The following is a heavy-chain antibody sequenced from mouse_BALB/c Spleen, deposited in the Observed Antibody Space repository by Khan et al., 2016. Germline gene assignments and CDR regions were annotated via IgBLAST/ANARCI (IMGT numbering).Heavy chain of an antibody. CDR1: GFTFNTYA. CDR2: IRSKSYNYTT. V-gene: IGHV10-1*02. D-gene: IGHD2-12*01. Sequence: EVQLVESGGGLVQPQGSLKLSCAASGFTFNTYAMNWVRQTPGKGLEWITRIRSKSYNYTTFYADSVKDRFTISRDDSQNMLYLQMNNLKTEDTAIYYCVRQGYNYDFAYCGQGTLVTVSA. J-gene: IGHJ3*01. CDR3: VRQGYNYDFAY.